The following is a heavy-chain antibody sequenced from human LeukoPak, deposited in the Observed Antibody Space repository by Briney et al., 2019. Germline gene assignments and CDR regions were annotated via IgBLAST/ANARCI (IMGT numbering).Heavy chain of an antibody. CDR1: EFTFSNYG. CDR2: ISYDGANK. J-gene: IGHJ6*02. Sequence: GGSLRLSCAASEFTFSNYGIHWVRQAPGKGLEWVAVISYDGANKYYADSVKGRFTISRDNSKNTLYLQMNSLRAEDTAVYYCAKELTAYGDNYYYGMDVWGQGTTVTVSS. D-gene: IGHD4-17*01. V-gene: IGHV3-30*18. CDR3: AKELTAYGDNYYYGMDV.